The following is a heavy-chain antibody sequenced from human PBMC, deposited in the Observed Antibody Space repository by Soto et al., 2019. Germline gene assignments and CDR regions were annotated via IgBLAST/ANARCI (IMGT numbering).Heavy chain of an antibody. V-gene: IGHV3-30*18. CDR3: AKISGYDFWSGYYQPGYYYGMDV. CDR2: ISYDGSNK. CDR1: GFTFSSYG. Sequence: PGGSLRLSCAASGFTFSSYGMHWVRQAPGKGLEWVAVISYDGSNKYYADSVKGRFTISRDNSKNTLYLQMNSLRAEDTAVYYCAKISGYDFWSGYYQPGYYYGMDVWGQGTTVTVSS. J-gene: IGHJ6*02. D-gene: IGHD3-3*01.